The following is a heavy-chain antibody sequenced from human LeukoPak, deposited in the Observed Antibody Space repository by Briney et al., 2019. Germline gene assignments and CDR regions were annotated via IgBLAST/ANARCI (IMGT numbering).Heavy chain of an antibody. V-gene: IGHV4-59*01. Sequence: SETLSLTCTVSGGSISSYYWSWIRQPPGKGLEWIGYIYYSGSTNYNPSLKSRVTISVDTSKNQFSLKLSSVTAADTAVYYCARHTGSGNGMDVWGQGTTVTVS. CDR1: GGSISSYY. D-gene: IGHD3-10*01. J-gene: IGHJ6*02. CDR2: IYYSGST. CDR3: ARHTGSGNGMDV.